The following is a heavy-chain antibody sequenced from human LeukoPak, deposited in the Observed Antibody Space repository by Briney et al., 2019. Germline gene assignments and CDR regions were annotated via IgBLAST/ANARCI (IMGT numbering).Heavy chain of an antibody. Sequence: GGSLRLSCAASGFTFSSYSMNWVRQAPGKGLEWVSSISSSSSYIYYADSVKGRFTISRDNAKNSLYLQMNSLRAEDTAVYYCARADWDTAMIDYWGQGALVTVSS. J-gene: IGHJ4*02. V-gene: IGHV3-21*01. CDR1: GFTFSSYS. CDR3: ARADWDTAMIDY. D-gene: IGHD5-18*01. CDR2: ISSSSSYI.